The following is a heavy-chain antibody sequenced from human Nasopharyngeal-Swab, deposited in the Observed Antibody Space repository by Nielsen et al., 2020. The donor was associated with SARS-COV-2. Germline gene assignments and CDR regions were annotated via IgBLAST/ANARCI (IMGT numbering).Heavy chain of an antibody. CDR2: INANSGGT. CDR3: ARGPYTSGWYGPVFYGLDV. Sequence: ASVKVSCMASGFNGDYLHWLRQSPGHGLEWLGWINANSGGTTYAQKFQGRVAMTRDTSTSTVYIELSSLRSDDTAVYYCARGPYTSGWYGPVFYGLDVWGQGTTVTVSS. D-gene: IGHD6-19*01. J-gene: IGHJ6*02. CDR1: GFNGDY. V-gene: IGHV1-2*02.